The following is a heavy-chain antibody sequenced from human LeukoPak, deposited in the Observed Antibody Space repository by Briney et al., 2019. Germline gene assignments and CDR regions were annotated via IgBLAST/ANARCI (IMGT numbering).Heavy chain of an antibody. Sequence: PSETLSLTCTVSGGSISSYFWSWIRQPPGTGLEWIGYIYYSGTTNYNPSLKSRVTISVDTSRNQFSLKLSSVTAADTAVYYCARTTVLYGMDVWGQGTTVTVSS. CDR1: GGSISSYF. J-gene: IGHJ6*02. CDR2: IYYSGTT. D-gene: IGHD4-17*01. V-gene: IGHV4-59*08. CDR3: ARTTVLYGMDV.